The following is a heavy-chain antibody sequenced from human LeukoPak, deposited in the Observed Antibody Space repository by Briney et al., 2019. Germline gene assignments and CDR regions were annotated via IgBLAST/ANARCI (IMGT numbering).Heavy chain of an antibody. D-gene: IGHD1-1*01. CDR3: ARFPWRDLDAFDI. CDR2: IIPIFGTA. CDR1: GGTFSSYA. V-gene: IGHV1-69*05. Sequence: SVKVSCKAPGGTFSSYAISWVRQAPGQGLEWMGRIIPIFGTANYAQKFQGRVTITTDESTSTAYMELSSLRSEDTAVYYCARFPWRDLDAFDIWGQGTMVTVSS. J-gene: IGHJ3*02.